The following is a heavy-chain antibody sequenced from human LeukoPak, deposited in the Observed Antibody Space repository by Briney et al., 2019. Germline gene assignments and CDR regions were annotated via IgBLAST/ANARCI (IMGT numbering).Heavy chain of an antibody. V-gene: IGHV3-30*18. CDR2: IPYDGSNK. Sequence: GSLRLSCAASGFTFSSYGMHWVRQAPGKGLEWVAVIPYDGSNKYYADSVKGRFTISRDNSKNTLYLQMNSLRAEDTAVYYCAKARGFPGQYQLPYYYYYGMDVWGQGTTVTVSS. D-gene: IGHD2-2*01. CDR3: AKARGFPGQYQLPYYYYYGMDV. J-gene: IGHJ6*02. CDR1: GFTFSSYG.